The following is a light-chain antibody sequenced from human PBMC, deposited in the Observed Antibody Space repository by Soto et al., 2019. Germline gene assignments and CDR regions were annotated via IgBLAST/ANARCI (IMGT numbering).Light chain of an antibody. V-gene: IGLV2-14*01. J-gene: IGLJ2*01. CDR3: SSYTSSSTLV. CDR2: DVS. CDR1: SSDVGGYNY. Sequence: QSALTQPASVSGSPGQSITISCTGTSSDVGGYNYVSWYQQHPGKAPKLMIYDVSNRPSGVSNRFSGSKSGNTASLTISGLQAEDEADYYCSSYTSSSTLVFGGGTKAHRP.